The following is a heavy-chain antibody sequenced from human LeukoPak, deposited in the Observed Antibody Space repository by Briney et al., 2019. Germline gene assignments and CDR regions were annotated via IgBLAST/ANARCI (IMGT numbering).Heavy chain of an antibody. Sequence: PSETPSLTCTVSGGSINNYYWSWIRQAPGKGLEWVGYIYYSRSTNYNSSLKSRVTISVDTSKNQFSLKLSSVTAADTAVYYCARGQKRSRDTYYFDYWGQGTLVTVSS. CDR1: GGSINNYY. CDR2: IYYSRST. J-gene: IGHJ4*02. CDR3: ARGQKRSRDTYYFDY. V-gene: IGHV4-59*12. D-gene: IGHD5-18*01.